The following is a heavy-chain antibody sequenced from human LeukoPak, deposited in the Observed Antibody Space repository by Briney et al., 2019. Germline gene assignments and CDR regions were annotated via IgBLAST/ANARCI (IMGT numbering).Heavy chain of an antibody. Sequence: ASVKVSCKASGYTFTGYYMHWVRPAPGQGLEWMGWINPNSGGTNYAQKFQGWVTMTRDTSISTAYMELSRLRSDDTAVYYCARGGTTVTHRSPNWFDPWGQGTLVTVSS. CDR3: ARGGTTVTHRSPNWFDP. V-gene: IGHV1-2*04. D-gene: IGHD4-17*01. J-gene: IGHJ5*02. CDR2: INPNSGGT. CDR1: GYTFTGYY.